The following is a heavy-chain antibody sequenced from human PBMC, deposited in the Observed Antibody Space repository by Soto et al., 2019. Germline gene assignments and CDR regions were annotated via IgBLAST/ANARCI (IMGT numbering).Heavy chain of an antibody. V-gene: IGHV1-8*01. CDR2: MNPNSGNT. Sequence: GASVKVSCKASGYTFTSYDINWVRQATGQGLEWMGWMNPNSGNTGYAQKFQGRVTMTRNTSISTAYMELSSLRAEDTAVYYCARGRTGYCISTSCLHYGMDVWGQGTTVTVSS. D-gene: IGHD2-2*01. CDR3: ARGRTGYCISTSCLHYGMDV. J-gene: IGHJ6*02. CDR1: GYTFTSYD.